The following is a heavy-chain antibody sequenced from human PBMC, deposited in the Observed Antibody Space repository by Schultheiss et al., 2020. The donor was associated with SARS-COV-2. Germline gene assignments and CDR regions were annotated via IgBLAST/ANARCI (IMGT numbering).Heavy chain of an antibody. D-gene: IGHD6-13*01. J-gene: IGHJ4*02. Sequence: GGSLRLSCAASGFTFSNYAVNWVRQAPGRGLEWVSGISISGTNTYYADSVKGRFSTSRDKSKNTVYLQMSSLRVEDTAVYYCARIAPAGRGFDYWGQGSLVTVSS. CDR2: ISISGTNT. V-gene: IGHV3-23*01. CDR3: ARIAPAGRGFDY. CDR1: GFTFSNYA.